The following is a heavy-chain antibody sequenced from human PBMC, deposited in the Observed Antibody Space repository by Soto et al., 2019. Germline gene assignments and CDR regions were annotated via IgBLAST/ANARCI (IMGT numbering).Heavy chain of an antibody. V-gene: IGHV2-5*02. CDR2: IYWDDSK. CDR1: GFSLSTSGVG. Sequence: QITLKESGPTLVRPTQTLTLTCAFSGFSLSTSGVGVGWIRQPPGKALEWLAVIYWDDSKDYSPSLRSRLNITTDTSKNQVVLTMTNMDPMDTGTYYFAHKGPEDWPLDYWGQGTLVTVSS. D-gene: IGHD3-9*01. J-gene: IGHJ4*02. CDR3: AHKGPEDWPLDY.